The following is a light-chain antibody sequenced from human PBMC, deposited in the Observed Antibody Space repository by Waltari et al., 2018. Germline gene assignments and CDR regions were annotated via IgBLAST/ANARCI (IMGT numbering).Light chain of an antibody. J-gene: IGLJ2*01. CDR1: SSAVGAYKY. CDR3: ASRGASKV. Sequence: QSALTQPPSASGSPGQSVPISCTGTSSAVGAYKYVPWYQQHPGKAPKLLIYEVSKRASGVPDRFSGSKSGNTASLTVSGLQAEDEADYYCASRGASKVFGGGTKLTVL. CDR2: EVS. V-gene: IGLV2-8*01.